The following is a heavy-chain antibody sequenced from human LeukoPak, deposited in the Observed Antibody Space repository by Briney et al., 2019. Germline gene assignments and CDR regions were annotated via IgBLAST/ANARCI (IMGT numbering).Heavy chain of an antibody. J-gene: IGHJ4*02. CDR1: GFTFSSYS. CDR2: ISSSSSYI. D-gene: IGHD6-13*01. Sequence: GGSLRLSCAASGFTFSSYSMNWVRQAPGKGLEWVSSISSSSSYIYYADSVKGRFTISRDNAKNSLYPQMNSLRAEDTAVYYCARDWPGYKAAAAPWRDYYFDYWGQGTLVTVSS. CDR3: ARDWPGYKAAAAPWRDYYFDY. V-gene: IGHV3-21*01.